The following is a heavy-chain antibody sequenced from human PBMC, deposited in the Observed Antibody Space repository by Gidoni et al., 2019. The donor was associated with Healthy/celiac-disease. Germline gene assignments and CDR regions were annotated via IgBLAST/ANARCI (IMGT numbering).Heavy chain of an antibody. Sequence: QVQLVQSGAAVKKPGSSVKVSCKASGGTFSSYAIRWGRQAPGQGLEWMGGIIPIFGTANYAQKFQGRVTITADESTSTAYMELSSLRSEDTAVYYCARTNRGYTAMVRPYYYYGMDVWGQGTTVTVSS. CDR2: IIPIFGTA. J-gene: IGHJ6*02. D-gene: IGHD5-18*01. CDR3: ARTNRGYTAMVRPYYYYGMDV. V-gene: IGHV1-69*01. CDR1: GGTFSSYA.